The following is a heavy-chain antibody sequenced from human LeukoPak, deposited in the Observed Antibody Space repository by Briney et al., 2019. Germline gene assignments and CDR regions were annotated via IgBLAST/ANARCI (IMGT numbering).Heavy chain of an antibody. CDR1: GGSFSGYW. J-gene: IGHJ5*02. V-gene: IGHV4-34*01. CDR3: ARTDYSLP. CDR2: ISQNGKN. Sequence: SETLSLTCAVSGGSFSGYWWCWIRQSPGRGVEWIGEISQNGKNNYNPSFESRVTISLHTSNKQFSLHLSSVTAADTAVYYCARTDYSLPWGQGTPVTVSS. D-gene: IGHD4-11*01.